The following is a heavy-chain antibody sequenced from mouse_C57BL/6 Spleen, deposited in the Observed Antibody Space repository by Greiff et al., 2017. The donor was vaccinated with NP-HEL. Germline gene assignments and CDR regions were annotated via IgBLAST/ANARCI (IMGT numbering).Heavy chain of an antibody. CDR3: ARETVVAHFDY. Sequence: VQLQQSGPELVKPGASVKISCKASGYAFSSSWMNWVKQRPGKGLEWIGRLYPGDGDTNYNGKFKGKATLTADKSSSTAYMQLSSLTSEDSAVYFCARETVVAHFDYWGQGTTLTVSS. CDR1: GYAFSSSW. V-gene: IGHV1-82*01. J-gene: IGHJ2*01. D-gene: IGHD1-1*01. CDR2: LYPGDGDT.